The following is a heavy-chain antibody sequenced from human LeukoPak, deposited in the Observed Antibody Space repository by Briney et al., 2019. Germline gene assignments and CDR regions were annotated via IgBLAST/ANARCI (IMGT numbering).Heavy chain of an antibody. CDR1: GYTFTSYY. CDR3: ATPAVAGFYFDY. D-gene: IGHD6-19*01. J-gene: IGHJ4*02. CDR2: INPSGGST. Sequence: ASVKVSCKASGYTFTSYYMHWVRQAPGQGLEWMGIINPSGGSTSYAQKFQGRVTMTRDTSTSTVYMELSSLRSEDTAVYYCATPAVAGFYFDYWGQGTQVTVSS. V-gene: IGHV1-46*01.